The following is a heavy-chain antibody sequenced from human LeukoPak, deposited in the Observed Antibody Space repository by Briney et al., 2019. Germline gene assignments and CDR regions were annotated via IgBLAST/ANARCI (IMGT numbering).Heavy chain of an antibody. V-gene: IGHV3-33*01. D-gene: IGHD1-7*01. Sequence: PGRSLRLSCAAPGFTFSSYGMHWVRQAPGKGLEWVAVMWYDESHKYYADSVKGRFTISRDNSKSTLYLQMNSLRAEDTAVYFCARDGRNYDFKLDYWGQGTLVTVSS. CDR1: GFTFSSYG. CDR3: ARDGRNYDFKLDY. CDR2: MWYDESHK. J-gene: IGHJ4*02.